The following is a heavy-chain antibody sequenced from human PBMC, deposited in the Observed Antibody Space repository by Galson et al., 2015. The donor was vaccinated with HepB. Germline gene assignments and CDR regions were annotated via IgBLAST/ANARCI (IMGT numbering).Heavy chain of an antibody. CDR1: GFIFSSYS. J-gene: IGHJ4*02. CDR2: ISGSSSHI. Sequence: SLRLSCAASGFIFSSYSINWVRQAPGKGLEWVSSISGSSSHIHYADSVKGRFTVSRDNAKNSLYLRMNSLTAEDTAVYYCARDPAKLDYWGPGTLVTVS. V-gene: IGHV3-21*01. D-gene: IGHD2-2*01. CDR3: ARDPAKLDY.